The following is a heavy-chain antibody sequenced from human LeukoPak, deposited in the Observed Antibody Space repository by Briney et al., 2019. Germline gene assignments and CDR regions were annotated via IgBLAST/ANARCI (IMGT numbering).Heavy chain of an antibody. V-gene: IGHV4-34*01. J-gene: IGHJ6*02. CDR3: ARGSRYSSGWYPYYYYYGMDV. CDR1: GGSSSGYY. CDR2: INHSGST. D-gene: IGHD6-19*01. Sequence: SETLSLTCAVYGGSSSGYYWSWIRQPPGKGLEWIGEINHSGSTNYNPSLKSRVTISVDTSKNQFSLKLSSVTAADTAVYYCARGSRYSSGWYPYYYYYGMDVWGQGTTVTVSS.